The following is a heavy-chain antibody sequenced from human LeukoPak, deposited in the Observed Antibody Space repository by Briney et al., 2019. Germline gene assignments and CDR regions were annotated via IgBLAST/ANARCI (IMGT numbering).Heavy chain of an antibody. CDR1: GLSISNDW. V-gene: IGHV3-15*01. CDR3: TLIQGWGSGSYYLDY. J-gene: IGHJ4*02. D-gene: IGHD3-10*01. CDR2: VKSKNAGETT. Sequence: GGSLRLSCAVSGLSISNDWMSWVRQAPGKGPEWVGRVKSKNAGETTDYVAPVKGRVTISRDDSKNTLYLQMNSLKIEDTAVYYCTLIQGWGSGSYYLDYWGQGTPVTVSS.